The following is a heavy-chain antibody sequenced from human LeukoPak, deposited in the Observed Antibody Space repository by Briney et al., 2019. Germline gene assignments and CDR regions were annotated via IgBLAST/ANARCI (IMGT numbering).Heavy chain of an antibody. J-gene: IGHJ5*02. CDR1: GGSFSGYY. CDR2: INHSGST. Sequence: SETLFLTCAVYGGSFSGYYWSWIRQPPGKGLEWIGEINHSGSTNYNPSLKSRVTISVDTSKNHFSLRLSSVTAADTSVYYCAREYPKGGSYRFDPWGQGTLVTVSS. CDR3: AREYPKGGSYRFDP. D-gene: IGHD1-26*01. V-gene: IGHV4-34*01.